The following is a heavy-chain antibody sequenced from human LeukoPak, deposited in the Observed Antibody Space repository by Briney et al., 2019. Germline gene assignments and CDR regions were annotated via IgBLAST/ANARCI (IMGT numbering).Heavy chain of an antibody. CDR2: ISGSGGST. D-gene: IGHD3-22*01. CDR1: GFTFSSYA. CDR3: AKDVDYYDSSGYYDDY. V-gene: IGHV3-23*01. J-gene: IGHJ4*02. Sequence: GGSLRLSCAASGFTFSSYAMGWDRQAPGKGLEWVSAISGSGGSTYYADSVKGRFTISRDNSKNTLYLQMNSLRAEDTAVYYCAKDVDYYDSSGYYDDYWGQGTLVTVSS.